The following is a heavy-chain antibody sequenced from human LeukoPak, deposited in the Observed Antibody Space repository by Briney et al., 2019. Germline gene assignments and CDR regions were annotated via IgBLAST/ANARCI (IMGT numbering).Heavy chain of an antibody. Sequence: PGGSLRLSCAASGFTFSTYSMNWVRQAPGKGLEWVSSISSSSSYINYADSVKGRLTISRDNAKNSLHLQMNSLRAEDTALYYCARHNPLWGYWGQGTLVTVSS. CDR2: ISSSSSYI. J-gene: IGHJ4*02. D-gene: IGHD1-14*01. CDR3: ARHNPLWGY. CDR1: GFTFSTYS. V-gene: IGHV3-21*01.